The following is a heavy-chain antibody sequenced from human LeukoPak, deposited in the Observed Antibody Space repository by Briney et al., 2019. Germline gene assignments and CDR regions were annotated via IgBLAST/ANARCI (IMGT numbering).Heavy chain of an antibody. CDR2: TYYRSKWYN. CDR3: ARAPSHPTVTTLHFDY. Sequence: SQTLSLTCAIPGDSVSSNSAAWNRIRQSPSRGLEWLGRTYYRSKWYNDYAVSVKSRITINPDTSKNQFSLQLNSVTPEDTAVYYCARAPSHPTVTTLHFDYWGQGTLVTVSS. CDR1: GDSVSSNSAA. D-gene: IGHD4-11*01. J-gene: IGHJ4*02. V-gene: IGHV6-1*01.